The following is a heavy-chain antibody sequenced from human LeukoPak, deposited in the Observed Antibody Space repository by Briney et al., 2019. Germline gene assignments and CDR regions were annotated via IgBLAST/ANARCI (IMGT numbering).Heavy chain of an antibody. CDR3: ARVIAAAGTEWFDP. Sequence: SETLSLTCTVSGGSISGYYWSWIRQPPGKGLEWIGYIYYSGSTNYNPSLKSRVTISVDTSKNQFSLKLSSVTAADTAVYHCARVIAAAGTEWFDPWGQGTLVTVSS. CDR1: GGSISGYY. J-gene: IGHJ5*02. D-gene: IGHD6-13*01. CDR2: IYYSGST. V-gene: IGHV4-59*01.